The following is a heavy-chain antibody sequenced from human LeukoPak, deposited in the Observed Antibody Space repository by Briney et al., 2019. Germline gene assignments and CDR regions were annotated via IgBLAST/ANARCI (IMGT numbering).Heavy chain of an antibody. V-gene: IGHV4-34*01. Sequence: KASETLSLTCAVYGGSFSAYYWSWIRQPPGKELEWIGEINHSGSTNYNPSLNSRVTISVDMSKNQFSLKLNSVTAADTAIYYCARGASSWYPYYYYYYMDVWGKGTTVTVSS. J-gene: IGHJ6*03. CDR1: GGSFSAYY. CDR2: INHSGST. CDR3: ARGASSWYPYYYYYYMDV. D-gene: IGHD6-13*01.